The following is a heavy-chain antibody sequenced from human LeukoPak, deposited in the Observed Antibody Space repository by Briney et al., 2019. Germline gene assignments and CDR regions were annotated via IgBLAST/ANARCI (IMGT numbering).Heavy chain of an antibody. CDR3: ARDAAYCGGDCYSDY. V-gene: IGHV1-2*02. Sequence: ASVKVSCKASGYISTGYYMHWVRQAPGQGLEWMGWINPNSGGTNYAQKFQGRVTMTRDTSISTAYMELSRLRSDDTAVYYCARDAAYCGGDCYSDYWGQGTLVTVSS. J-gene: IGHJ4*02. D-gene: IGHD2-21*02. CDR1: GYISTGYY. CDR2: INPNSGGT.